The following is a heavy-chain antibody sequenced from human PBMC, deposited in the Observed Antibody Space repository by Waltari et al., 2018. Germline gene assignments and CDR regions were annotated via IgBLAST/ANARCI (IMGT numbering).Heavy chain of an antibody. CDR1: GGSISSSNW. CDR2: IYHSGST. V-gene: IGHV4-4*02. D-gene: IGHD3-3*01. Sequence: QVQLQESGPGLVKPSGTLSLTCAVSGGSISSSNWWSWVRQPPGKGLEWIGEIYHSGSTNSNPSLKSRVTISVDKSKNQFSLKLSSVTAADTAVYYCAREGYYDFWSGYPDAFDIWGQGTMVTVSS. J-gene: IGHJ3*02. CDR3: AREGYYDFWSGYPDAFDI.